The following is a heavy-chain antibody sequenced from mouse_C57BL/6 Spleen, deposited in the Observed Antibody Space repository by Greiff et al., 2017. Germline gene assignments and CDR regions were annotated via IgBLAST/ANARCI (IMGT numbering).Heavy chain of an antibody. V-gene: IGHV1-42*01. CDR3: ASGYDDVVLFAY. D-gene: IGHD2-2*01. Sequence: VQLQQSGPELVKPGASVKISCKASGYSFTGYYMNWVKQSPEKSLEWIGEINPSTGGTTYNQKFKAKATLTVDKSSSTAYMQLKSLTSEDSAVYYCASGYDDVVLFAYWGQGTLVTVSA. J-gene: IGHJ3*01. CDR1: GYSFTGYY. CDR2: INPSTGGT.